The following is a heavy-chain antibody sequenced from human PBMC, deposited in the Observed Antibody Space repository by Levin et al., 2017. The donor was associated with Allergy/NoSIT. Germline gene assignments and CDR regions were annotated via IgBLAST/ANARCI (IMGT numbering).Heavy chain of an antibody. Sequence: SQSLSLTCAVSGGSISSGGYSWSWIRQPPGKGLEWIGNIYLSGSTYYNPSLKSRVTISVDRSKNQFSLNLSSVTAADTAVYYCARVAGYSYGYYFDYWGQGTLVTVSS. D-gene: IGHD5-18*01. CDR3: ARVAGYSYGYYFDY. V-gene: IGHV4-30-2*01. J-gene: IGHJ4*02. CDR2: IYLSGST. CDR1: GGSISSGGYS.